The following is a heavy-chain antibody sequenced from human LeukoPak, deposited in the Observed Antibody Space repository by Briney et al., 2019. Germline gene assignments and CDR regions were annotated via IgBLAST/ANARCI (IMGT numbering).Heavy chain of an antibody. D-gene: IGHD1-26*01. Sequence: PGGSLRLSCAVSGFTFSSYSMNWVRQAPGKGLEWVSYISSSSSTIYYADSVKGRFTISRDNAKNSLYLQMNSLRDEDTAVYYCASTTSGSPDYWGQGTLVTVSS. V-gene: IGHV3-48*02. CDR2: ISSSSSTI. J-gene: IGHJ4*02. CDR3: ASTTSGSPDY. CDR1: GFTFSSYS.